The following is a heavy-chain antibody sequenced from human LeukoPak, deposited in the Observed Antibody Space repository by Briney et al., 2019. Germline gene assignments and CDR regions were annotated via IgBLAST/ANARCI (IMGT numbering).Heavy chain of an antibody. V-gene: IGHV3-23*01. CDR3: AKAKSYYSNYDY. J-gene: IGHJ4*02. CDR1: GFTFSNYG. Sequence: PGGSLRLSCAASGFTFSNYGMSWVRQAPGKGLEWVSVISGSGANTYYADSVKGRFTISRDNSKNTLYLQVNSLGAEDTAVYYCAKAKSYYSNYDYWGQGTLVTVSS. D-gene: IGHD4-11*01. CDR2: ISGSGANT.